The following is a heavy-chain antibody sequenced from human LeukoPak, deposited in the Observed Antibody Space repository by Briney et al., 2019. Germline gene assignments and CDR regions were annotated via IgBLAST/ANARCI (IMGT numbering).Heavy chain of an antibody. V-gene: IGHV3-21*01. CDR1: GYTFRNHA. CDR3: ARRGYYDSSGYDY. Sequence: GGSLRLSCAASGYTFRNHAMNWVRQAPGKGLEWVSSISGSSSDIYYADSVKGRFTISRDNAKNSLYLQMNSLRAEDTAVYYCARRGYYDSSGYDYWGQGTLVTVSS. CDR2: ISGSSSDI. J-gene: IGHJ4*02. D-gene: IGHD3-22*01.